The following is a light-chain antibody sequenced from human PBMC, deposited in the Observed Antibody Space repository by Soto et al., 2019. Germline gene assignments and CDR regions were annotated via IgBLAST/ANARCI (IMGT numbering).Light chain of an antibody. CDR3: QKRNIWPWT. V-gene: IGKV3-11*01. J-gene: IGKJ1*01. Sequence: EIVLTQPPATLSLSAGDSATLSCRASQSASSYLAWYQQKTGQAPRLLIYDASTRATGIPARFSGSGSGTDLTLTISRLEPEDFAVYYCQKRNIWPWTXGQGTKVDI. CDR1: QSASSY. CDR2: DAS.